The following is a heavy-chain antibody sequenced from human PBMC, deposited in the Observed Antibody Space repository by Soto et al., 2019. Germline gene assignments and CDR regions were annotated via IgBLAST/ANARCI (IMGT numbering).Heavy chain of an antibody. CDR2: ISAYNGNT. D-gene: IGHD2-21*02. CDR3: ERWAVVTPSNWFDP. Sequence: GASVKLSCKASGYTLTSYGISWLRQAPGQGLEWMGWISAYNGNTNYAQKLQGRVTMTTDTSTSTAYMELRSLRSEDTAVYYCERWAVVTPSNWFDPWGQGTLVTVSS. J-gene: IGHJ5*02. V-gene: IGHV1-18*04. CDR1: GYTLTSYG.